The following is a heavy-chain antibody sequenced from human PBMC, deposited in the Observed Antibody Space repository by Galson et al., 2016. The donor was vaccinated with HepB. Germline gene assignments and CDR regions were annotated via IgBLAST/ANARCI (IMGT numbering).Heavy chain of an antibody. CDR3: SRQAAGSITRAYYYGMGV. Sequence: QSGAEVKKPGESLKISCKGSGYSFSSHWIGWVRQKPGKGLEWMGIIDPGDSDTRYSPSFQGQVTISSDKSTSTDYVQWSSLKASDTAMYYCSRQAAGSITRAYYYGMGVWGQGTTVTVS. CDR2: IDPGDSDT. J-gene: IGHJ6*02. D-gene: IGHD2-2*01. CDR1: GYSFSSHW. V-gene: IGHV5-51*01.